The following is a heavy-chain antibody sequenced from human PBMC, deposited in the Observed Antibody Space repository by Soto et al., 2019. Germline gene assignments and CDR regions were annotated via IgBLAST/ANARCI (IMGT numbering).Heavy chain of an antibody. CDR3: ARVLGFWSGFMDV. V-gene: IGHV1-18*04. D-gene: IGHD3-3*01. CDR1: GYTFTSYG. J-gene: IGHJ6*02. Sequence: QVQLVQSGAEVKKPGASVKVSCKASGYTFTSYGISWVRQAPGQVLEWMGWISAYNGNTNYAQKLQGRVTMPTDTPTSTAYMELRRLRSDDTAVYYCARVLGFWSGFMDVWCQGTTVTVSS. CDR2: ISAYNGNT.